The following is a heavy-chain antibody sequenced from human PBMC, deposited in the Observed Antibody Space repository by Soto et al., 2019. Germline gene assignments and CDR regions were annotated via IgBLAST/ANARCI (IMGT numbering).Heavy chain of an antibody. V-gene: IGHV4-31*03. CDR2: IYYSGST. J-gene: IGHJ4*02. CDR3: ARAIRITIFGVVTGPYYFDY. Sequence: SETLSLTCTVSGGSISSGGYYWSWIRQHPGKGLEWIGYIYYSGSTYYNPSLKSRVTISVDTSKNQFSLKLSSVTAADTAVYYCARAIRITIFGVVTGPYYFDYWGQGTLVTVSS. D-gene: IGHD3-3*01. CDR1: GGSISSGGYY.